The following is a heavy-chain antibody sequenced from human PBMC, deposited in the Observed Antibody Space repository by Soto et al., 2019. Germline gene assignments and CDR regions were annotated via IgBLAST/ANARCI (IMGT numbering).Heavy chain of an antibody. CDR3: ARGRSRFYDSSGYSSRSYNWFDP. J-gene: IGHJ5*02. CDR2: INHSGST. V-gene: IGHV4-34*01. Sequence: PSETLSLTCAVYGGSFSGYYWSWIRQPPGKGLEWIGEINHSGSTNYNPSLKSRVTISVDTSKNQFSLKLSSVTAADTAVYYCARGRSRFYDSSGYSSRSYNWFDPWGQGTLVPVSS. CDR1: GGSFSGYY. D-gene: IGHD3-22*01.